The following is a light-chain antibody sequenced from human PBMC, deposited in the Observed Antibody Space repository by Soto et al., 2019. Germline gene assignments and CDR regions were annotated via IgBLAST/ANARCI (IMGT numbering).Light chain of an antibody. J-gene: IGLJ1*01. CDR2: GNS. Sequence: QSVLTQPPSVSGAPGQRVTISCTGSGSNIGAGYDVHWYQQLPGTAPKLLIYGNSNRPSGVPDRFSGSKSGTSASLAITGLQAEDEADYYCQSYDSSLSNVFGTGTK. CDR3: QSYDSSLSNV. V-gene: IGLV1-40*01. CDR1: GSNIGAGYD.